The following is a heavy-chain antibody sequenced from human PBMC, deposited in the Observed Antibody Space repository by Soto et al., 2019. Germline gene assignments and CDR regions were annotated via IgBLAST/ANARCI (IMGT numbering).Heavy chain of an antibody. D-gene: IGHD3-10*01. CDR2: IIPIFGTA. V-gene: IGHV1-69*06. CDR3: AGTTYYYGSGSYPPDY. CDR1: GGTFSSYA. J-gene: IGHJ4*02. Sequence: SVKVSCKASGGTFSSYAISWVRQAPGQGLEWMGGIIPIFGTANHAQKFQGRVTITADKSTSTAYMELSSLRSEDTAVYYCAGTTYYYGSGSYPPDYWGQGTLVTVSS.